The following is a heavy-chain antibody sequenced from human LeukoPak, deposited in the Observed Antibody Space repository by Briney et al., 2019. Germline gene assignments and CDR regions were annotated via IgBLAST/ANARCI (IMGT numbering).Heavy chain of an antibody. J-gene: IGHJ6*02. CDR3: AGGYSVADRNYYYGRDV. CDR2: IYSGGST. Sequence: GGSLRLSCAASGFTVSSNYMSWVRQAPGKGLEWVSVIYSGGSTSYTDSVKGRFTTSRDNSKNTLYLQMNSLRAADTAVYYCAGGYSVADRNYYYGRDVWGQGTAVTVSS. CDR1: GFTVSSNY. V-gene: IGHV3-66*01. D-gene: IGHD6-19*01.